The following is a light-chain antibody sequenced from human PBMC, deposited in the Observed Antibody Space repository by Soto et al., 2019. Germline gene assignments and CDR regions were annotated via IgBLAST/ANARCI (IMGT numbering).Light chain of an antibody. V-gene: IGKV3-20*01. CDR1: QSVSSNY. CDR3: QQYGNSPRT. Sequence: EIVLTQSPGTLSLSPGERATLSCRASQSVSSNYLAWYQQKAGQAPRLLIYGVSIRTTGIPDRFSGSGSGTDFTLTISSLGPEDFAVFYCQQYGNSPRTFGQGTKVDIK. CDR2: GVS. J-gene: IGKJ1*01.